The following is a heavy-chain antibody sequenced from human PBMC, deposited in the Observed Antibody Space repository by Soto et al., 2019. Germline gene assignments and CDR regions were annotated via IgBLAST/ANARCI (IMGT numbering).Heavy chain of an antibody. J-gene: IGHJ6*02. Sequence: QAHLEQSGAELKRPGASVKVSCKASGYTFSDFDINWLRQASGQGPEWMGWMNAKSGDTFFAQRFQGKCNMTWDTSLSTAYMEVGSLTSDDTAIYYCARGNPFNYAGFDVWGQGTTVAVSS. CDR2: MNAKSGDT. V-gene: IGHV1-8*01. CDR1: GYTFSDFD. CDR3: ARGNPFNYAGFDV. D-gene: IGHD3-16*01.